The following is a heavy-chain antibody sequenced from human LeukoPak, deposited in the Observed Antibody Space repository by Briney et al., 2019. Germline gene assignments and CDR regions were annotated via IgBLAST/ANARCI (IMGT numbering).Heavy chain of an antibody. Sequence: ASVKVSCKTSGYTFTGYYMHWVRQAPGQGLEWMGWINPNSGGTNYAQKFQGRVTMTRDTSISTAYMELSRLRSDDTAVYYCARIRSYLNVGAFDIWGQGTMVTVSS. CDR3: ARIRSYLNVGAFDI. J-gene: IGHJ3*02. CDR2: INPNSGGT. D-gene: IGHD1-26*01. CDR1: GYTFTGYY. V-gene: IGHV1-2*02.